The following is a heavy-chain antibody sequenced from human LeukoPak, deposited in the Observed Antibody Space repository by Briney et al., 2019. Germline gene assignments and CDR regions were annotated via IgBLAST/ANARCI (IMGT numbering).Heavy chain of an antibody. J-gene: IGHJ4*02. D-gene: IGHD4-23*01. CDR3: ARNYGGNLNSYYFDY. CDR2: INWNADST. CDR1: EFTFHVYG. Sequence: GGSLRLSCAASEFTFHVYGMSWVRQAPGKGLEWVSGINWNADSTGYADSVKGRFTISRDNAKNFLYLQMNSLRAEDTALYHCARNYGGNLNSYYFDYWGQGALVTVSS. V-gene: IGHV3-20*01.